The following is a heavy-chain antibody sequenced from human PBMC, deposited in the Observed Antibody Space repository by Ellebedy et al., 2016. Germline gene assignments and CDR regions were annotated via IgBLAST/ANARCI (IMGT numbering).Heavy chain of an antibody. V-gene: IGHV4-59*13. Sequence: GSLRLSXTVSGGSISSYYWSWIRQPPGKGLEWIGYIYYSGSTNYNPSLKSRVTISVDTSKNQFSLKLSSVTAADTAVYYCAREDWNDAFDYWGQGTLVTVSS. CDR3: AREDWNDAFDY. CDR2: IYYSGST. J-gene: IGHJ4*02. D-gene: IGHD1-1*01. CDR1: GGSISSYY.